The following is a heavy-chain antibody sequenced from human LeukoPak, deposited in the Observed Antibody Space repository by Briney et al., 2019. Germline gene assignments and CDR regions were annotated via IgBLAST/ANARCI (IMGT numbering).Heavy chain of an antibody. J-gene: IGHJ4*02. CDR1: GFTFSTYA. D-gene: IGHD2-15*01. CDR3: VGEADCSGGRCYRREFDD. Sequence: GRSLRLSCAASGFTFSTYAMHWVRQAPGKGLEWVAVIWYDGSNTYYVDSVKGRFTISRDNSKNMLFLQMNSLRVEDTALYFCVGEADCSGGRCYRREFDDWGQGTRVTVSS. V-gene: IGHV3-33*01. CDR2: IWYDGSNT.